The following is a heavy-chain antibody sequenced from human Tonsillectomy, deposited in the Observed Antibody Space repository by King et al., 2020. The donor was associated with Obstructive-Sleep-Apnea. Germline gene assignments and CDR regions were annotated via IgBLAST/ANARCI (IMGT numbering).Heavy chain of an antibody. CDR2: IYYSGST. V-gene: IGHV4-59*01. CDR1: GGSISSYY. J-gene: IGHJ5*02. CDR3: ARDDVVGGSYRVLSWVS. D-gene: IGHD1-26*01. Sequence: VQLQESGPGLVKPSETLSLTCTVSGGSISSYYWSWIRQPPGKGLEWIGYIYYSGSTNYNPSLKSRVTISVDTSKNQLSLKLSSVTAADTAVYYCARDDVVGGSYRVLSWVSWGQGTLLTVSS.